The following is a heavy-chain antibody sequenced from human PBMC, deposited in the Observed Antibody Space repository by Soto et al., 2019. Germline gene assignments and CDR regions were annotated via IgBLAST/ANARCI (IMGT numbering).Heavy chain of an antibody. J-gene: IGHJ6*02. CDR2: ISYDGSNK. V-gene: IGHV3-30-3*01. CDR1: GFTFSSYA. CDR3: ARSGIWHYYYYGMDV. D-gene: IGHD3-3*02. Sequence: QAGGSLRLSCAASGFTFSSYAMHWVRQAPGKGLEWVAVISYDGSNKYYADSVKGRFTISRDNSKNTLYLQMNSLRAEDTAVYYCARSGIWHYYYYGMDVWGQGTTVTVSS.